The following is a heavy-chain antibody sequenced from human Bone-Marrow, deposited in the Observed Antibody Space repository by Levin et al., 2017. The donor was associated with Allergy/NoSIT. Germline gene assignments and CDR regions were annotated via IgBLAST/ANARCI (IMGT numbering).Heavy chain of an antibody. D-gene: IGHD5-12*01. J-gene: IGHJ5*02. V-gene: IGHV1-69*13. CDR3: ARERGPSGGYPYNWFDP. Sequence: ASVKVSCKASGGTFSSYAISWVRQAPGQGLEWMGGIIPIFGTANYAQKFQGRVTITADESTSTAYMELSSLRSEDTAVYYCARERGPSGGYPYNWFDPWGQGTLVTVSS. CDR1: GGTFSSYA. CDR2: IIPIFGTA.